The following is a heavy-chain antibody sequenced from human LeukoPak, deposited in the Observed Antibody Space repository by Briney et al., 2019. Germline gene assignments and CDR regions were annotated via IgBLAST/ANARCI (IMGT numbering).Heavy chain of an antibody. J-gene: IGHJ4*02. CDR1: GFTFSSYA. Sequence: GRSLRLSCAASGFTFSSYALSWVRQAPGKGLPWVSAISGSGGSTYYADSVKGRFTISRDNSKNTLYLQMNSLRAEDTAVYYCAKDRGYCSGGSCYAFDYWGQGTLVTVSS. CDR2: ISGSGGST. D-gene: IGHD2-15*01. CDR3: AKDRGYCSGGSCYAFDY. V-gene: IGHV3-23*01.